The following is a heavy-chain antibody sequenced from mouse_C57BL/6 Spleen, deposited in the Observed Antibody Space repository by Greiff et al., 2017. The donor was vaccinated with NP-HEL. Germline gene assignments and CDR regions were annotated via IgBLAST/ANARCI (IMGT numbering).Heavy chain of an antibody. CDR1: GYTFTSYW. J-gene: IGHJ4*01. CDR2: IHPNSGST. D-gene: IGHD2-1*01. Sequence: QVQLQQPGAELVKPGASVKLSCKASGYTFTSYWMHWVKQRPGQGLEWIGMIHPNSGSTNYNEKFKSKATLTVDKSSSTAYMQRSSLTSEDSAVYYCARDYGNRYYAMDYWGQGTSVTVSS. CDR3: ARDYGNRYYAMDY. V-gene: IGHV1-64*01.